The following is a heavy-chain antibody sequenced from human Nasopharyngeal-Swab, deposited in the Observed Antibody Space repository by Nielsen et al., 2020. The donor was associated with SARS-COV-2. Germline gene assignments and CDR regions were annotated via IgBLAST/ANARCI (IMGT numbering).Heavy chain of an antibody. J-gene: IGHJ4*02. Sequence: GGSLRLSCAASGFTFSSYSMNWVRQAPGKGLEWVSSISSSSSYIYYADSVKGRFTISRDNAKNSLYLQMNSLRAEDTAVYHCARLGWIAAAGTGKSDWGQGTLVTVSS. CDR2: ISSSSSYI. CDR1: GFTFSSYS. V-gene: IGHV3-21*01. CDR3: ARLGWIAAAGTGKSD. D-gene: IGHD6-13*01.